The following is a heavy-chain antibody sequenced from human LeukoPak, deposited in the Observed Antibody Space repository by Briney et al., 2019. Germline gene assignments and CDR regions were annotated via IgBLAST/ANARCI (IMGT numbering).Heavy chain of an antibody. V-gene: IGHV5-51*01. J-gene: IGHJ4*02. D-gene: IGHD6-13*01. CDR2: IYTGDSDT. Sequence: GESLQISSNGSGYXFTSYWIGWVRQMPGKGLEWMGIIYTGDSDTRYSPSFQGQVTISADKSISTAYLQWSSLKASDTAMYYCARPGRIAAAGTYDYWGQGTLVTVSS. CDR1: GYXFTSYW. CDR3: ARPGRIAAAGTYDY.